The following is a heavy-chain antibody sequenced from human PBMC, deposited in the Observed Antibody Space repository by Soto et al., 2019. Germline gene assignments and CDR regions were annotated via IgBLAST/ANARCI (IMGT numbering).Heavy chain of an antibody. CDR1: GSTFSNYA. Sequence: PGGSLRLSCAASGSTFSNYAISWVRQAPGKGLEWVSIISGSGDTPYYADSVKGRFTISRDNSRNTLYLQMNSLRAGDSAKFYCAKEGTSGLYYFDYWGPGTLVTVPS. J-gene: IGHJ4*02. CDR2: ISGSGDTP. D-gene: IGHD6-19*01. V-gene: IGHV3-23*01. CDR3: AKEGTSGLYYFDY.